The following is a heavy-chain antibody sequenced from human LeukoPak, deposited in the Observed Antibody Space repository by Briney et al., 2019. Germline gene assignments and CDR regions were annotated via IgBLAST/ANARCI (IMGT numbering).Heavy chain of an antibody. CDR2: IHYSGST. CDR1: GGSVSSGSYY. V-gene: IGHV4-61*01. Sequence: SETLSLTCTVSGGSVSSGSYYWSWIRQPPGKGLEWIGYIHYSGSTNYNPSLKSRVTISVDTSKNQFSLKLSSVTAADTAVYYCARAIVVVPAAVDAFDIWGQGTMVTVSS. D-gene: IGHD2-2*01. CDR3: ARAIVVVPAAVDAFDI. J-gene: IGHJ3*02.